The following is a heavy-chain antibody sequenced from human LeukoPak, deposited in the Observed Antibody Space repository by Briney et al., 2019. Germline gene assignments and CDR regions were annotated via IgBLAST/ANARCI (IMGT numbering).Heavy chain of an antibody. CDR2: IYTRGRT. CDR3: ARQKCTSTSCLTKNAFDI. J-gene: IGHJ3*02. V-gene: IGHV4-4*09. D-gene: IGHD2-2*01. Sequence: PSETLSLTRTVSGDIRSYYWSWTRQPPGQGLEWIGYIYTRGRTNHTPSLKCRVTISVDTSKTQFSLDLSSVTAADTAVYYCARQKCTSTSCLTKNAFDIWGQGTMVTVSS. CDR1: GDIRSYY.